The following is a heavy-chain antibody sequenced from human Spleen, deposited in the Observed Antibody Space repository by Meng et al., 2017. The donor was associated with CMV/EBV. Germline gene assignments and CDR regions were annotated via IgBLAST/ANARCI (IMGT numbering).Heavy chain of an antibody. CDR3: AREFGSRGFDR. Sequence: CAAAGFAISSFNMTWVRQAPGKGLEWVSSVSSSSLSIHYADSIQGRFTISRDNARNYLHLQMNSLRVDDTAIYYCAREFGSRGFDRWGQGTLVTVSS. CDR1: GFAISSFN. J-gene: IGHJ4*02. V-gene: IGHV3-21*06. CDR2: VSSSSLSI. D-gene: IGHD3-10*01.